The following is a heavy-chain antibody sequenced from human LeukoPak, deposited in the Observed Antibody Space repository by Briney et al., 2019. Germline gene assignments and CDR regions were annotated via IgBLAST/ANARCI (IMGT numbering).Heavy chain of an antibody. D-gene: IGHD1-26*01. J-gene: IGHJ3*02. V-gene: IGHV1-69*13. Sequence: ASVKVSCKASGGTFSSYAISWVRQAPAQGLEWMGGIIPIFGTANYAQKFQGRVTITADESTSTAYMELSSLRSEDTAVYYTARVQEGAADAGVISGPGKIVTVSS. CDR1: GGTFSSYA. CDR3: ARVQEGAADAGVI. CDR2: IIPIFGTA.